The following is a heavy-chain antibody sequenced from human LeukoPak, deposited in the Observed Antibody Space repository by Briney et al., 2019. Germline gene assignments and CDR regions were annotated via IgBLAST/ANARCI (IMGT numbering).Heavy chain of an antibody. D-gene: IGHD3-16*01. J-gene: IGHJ4*02. CDR1: GYTFTAYY. Sequence: ALVKVSCKASGYTFTAYYFHWVRHDPGQGLEWMGWINPNSGGTNYAQKFQGRVTMTRDTSISTTYMELSRLSSDDTAVYYCARNGRGTYDYWGQGTLVTVSS. CDR2: INPNSGGT. V-gene: IGHV1-2*02. CDR3: ARNGRGTYDY.